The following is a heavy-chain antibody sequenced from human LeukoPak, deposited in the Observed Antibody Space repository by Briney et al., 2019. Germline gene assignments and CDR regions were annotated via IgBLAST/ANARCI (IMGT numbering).Heavy chain of an antibody. V-gene: IGHV1-2*02. D-gene: IGHD1-26*01. CDR3: ARDMDSGPDFFDD. J-gene: IGHJ4*02. Sequence: ASVTVSCKASGYSFTGYYLDWVRQAPGQGLEWMGWINPKSGGTNYAQKFQGRVTMTRDTSISTAYMELSRLRSDDTAVYYCARDMDSGPDFFDDWGLGTLVTVSS. CDR2: INPKSGGT. CDR1: GYSFTGYY.